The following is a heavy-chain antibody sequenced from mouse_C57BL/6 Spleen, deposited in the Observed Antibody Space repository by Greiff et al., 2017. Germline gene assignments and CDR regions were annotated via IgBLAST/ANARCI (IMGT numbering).Heavy chain of an antibody. V-gene: IGHV1-74*01. CDR3: AIWGYDSFAY. J-gene: IGHJ3*01. CDR2: IHPSDSDT. Sequence: QVQLQQPGAELVKPGASVKVYCKASGYTFTSYWMHWVKQRPGQGLEWIGRIHPSDSDTNYNQKFKGKATLTVYKSSSTAYMQLSSLTSEDSAVYYCAIWGYDSFAYWGQGTLVTVSA. D-gene: IGHD2-4*01. CDR1: GYTFTSYW.